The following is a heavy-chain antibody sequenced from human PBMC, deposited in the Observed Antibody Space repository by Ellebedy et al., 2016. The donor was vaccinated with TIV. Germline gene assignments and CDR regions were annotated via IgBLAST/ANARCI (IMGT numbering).Heavy chain of an antibody. CDR2: ISNGGDTT. Sequence: GESLKISCAASGFTFSCCAMSWVRQAPGKGLEWVSVISNGGDTTYADSVKGRFPISRDNSKNTLYLQMHSLRADDTAMYYCAKLGGVLSWYADYWGLGTLVTVSP. CDR3: AKLGGVLSWYADY. CDR1: GFTFSCCA. J-gene: IGHJ4*02. V-gene: IGHV3-23*01. D-gene: IGHD6-13*01.